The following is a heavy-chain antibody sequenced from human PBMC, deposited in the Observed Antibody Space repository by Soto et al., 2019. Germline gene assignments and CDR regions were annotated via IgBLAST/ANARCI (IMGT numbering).Heavy chain of an antibody. V-gene: IGHV3-48*02. CDR2: IHGTRSII. Sequence: EVQLLESGGGLVQPGGSLKLSCAVSGFTFSSHAMNWVRQAPGKGLEWVAYIHGTRSIIYYADSVKGRFTISRDNAKNSLYLQMDSLRDEDTALYYCAREVRNADYDYWGQGTLVTVSS. CDR3: AREVRNADYDY. CDR1: GFTFSSHA. J-gene: IGHJ4*02. D-gene: IGHD3-16*01.